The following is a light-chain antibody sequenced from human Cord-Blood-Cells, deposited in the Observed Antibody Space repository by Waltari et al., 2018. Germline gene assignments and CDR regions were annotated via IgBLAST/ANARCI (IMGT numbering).Light chain of an antibody. Sequence: DIQMTQSPSSLSALVGDRVTITCQASQDISNYLNLYQQKPGKAPKRLIYDGSNLETGGPSRFSGRGSGTDFTFNISRLEPEDIGTYYCQQYDNLPMYSFGQGTKLEIK. CDR1: QDISNY. V-gene: IGKV1-33*01. CDR3: QQYDNLPMYS. CDR2: DGS. J-gene: IGKJ2*03.